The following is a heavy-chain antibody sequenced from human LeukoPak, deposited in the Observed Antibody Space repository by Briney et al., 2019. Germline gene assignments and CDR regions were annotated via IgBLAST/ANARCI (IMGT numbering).Heavy chain of an antibody. J-gene: IGHJ6*03. V-gene: IGHV4-4*09. Sequence: ETLSLTCTVSGGSISSYYWSWIRQPPGEGLEWIGYIYTSGSTNYNPSLKSRVTISVDTSKNQFSLKLSSVTAADTAVYYCARLRSGDGYYYYYMDVWGKGTTVTVSS. CDR3: ARLRSGDGYYYYYMDV. CDR2: IYTSGST. CDR1: GGSISSYY. D-gene: IGHD3-16*01.